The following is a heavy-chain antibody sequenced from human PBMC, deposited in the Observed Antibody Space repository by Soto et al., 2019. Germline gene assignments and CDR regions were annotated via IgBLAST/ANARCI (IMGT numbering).Heavy chain of an antibody. D-gene: IGHD3-22*01. V-gene: IGHV4-39*01. Sequence: PSETLSLTCTVSGGSISSSSYYWGWIRQPPGKGLEWIGSIYYSGSTYYNPSLKSRVTISVDTSKNQFSLKLSSVTAADTAVYYCARLYYAYYYFDYWGQGTLVTSPQ. CDR2: IYYSGST. CDR1: GGSISSSSYY. CDR3: ARLYYAYYYFDY. J-gene: IGHJ4*02.